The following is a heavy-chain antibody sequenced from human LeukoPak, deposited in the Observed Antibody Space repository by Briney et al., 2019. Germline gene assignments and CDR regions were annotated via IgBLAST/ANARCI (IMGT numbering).Heavy chain of an antibody. CDR3: SSTSLAWAGFDY. Sequence: ASVKVSCKASGYTFTGYYMHWVRQAPGQGLEWMGWINPNSGGTNYAQKFQGRVTMTRDTSISTAYMELSRLRSDDTAVYYCSSTSLAWAGFDYWGQGTLVTVSS. V-gene: IGHV1-2*02. J-gene: IGHJ4*02. CDR2: INPNSGGT. CDR1: GYTFTGYY. D-gene: IGHD2-2*01.